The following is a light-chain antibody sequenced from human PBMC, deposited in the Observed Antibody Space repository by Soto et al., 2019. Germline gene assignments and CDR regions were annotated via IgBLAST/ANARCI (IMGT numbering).Light chain of an antibody. CDR3: MQALRTQWT. CDR2: LGS. J-gene: IGKJ1*01. V-gene: IGKV2-28*01. Sequence: DIVMTQSPLSLPVTPGEPASISCRSSQSLLHNNGYNYLDWYLQKPWQSPQLLIYLGSNRASGVPGRFSGSGSGTDFTLKISRVEAEDVGVYYCMQALRTQWTFGQGTKVDIK. CDR1: QSLLHNNGYNY.